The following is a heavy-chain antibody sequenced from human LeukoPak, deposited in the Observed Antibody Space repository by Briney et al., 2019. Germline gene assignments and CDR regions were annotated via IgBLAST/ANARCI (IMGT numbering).Heavy chain of an antibody. V-gene: IGHV3-30-3*01. CDR1: GFTFSSYA. D-gene: IGHD3-22*01. J-gene: IGHJ4*02. CDR2: ISYDGSNK. CDR3: VRAEFTYYYDSSGYYFGY. Sequence: HPGGSLRLSCAASGFTFSSYAMHWVRQAPGKGLEWVAVISYDGSNKYYADSVKGRFTISRDNSKNTLYLQMNSLRAEDTAVYYCVRAEFTYYYDSSGYYFGYWGQGTLVTVSS.